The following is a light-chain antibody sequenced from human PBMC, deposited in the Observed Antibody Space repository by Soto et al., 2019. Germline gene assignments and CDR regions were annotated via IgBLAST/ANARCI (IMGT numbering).Light chain of an antibody. CDR1: QSLLHITGETF. J-gene: IGKJ5*01. V-gene: IGKV2D-29*02. CDR3: MQSTQLPPT. CDR2: EVS. Sequence: DVVMTQTPLSLSVAHGQPASISFKSSQSLLHITGETFLFWYLQKPGQSPQLLIYEVSTRVSGAPDRFSGSGSGTDFTLEISRVETDDVGIYYCMQSTQLPPTFGQGTRLEIK.